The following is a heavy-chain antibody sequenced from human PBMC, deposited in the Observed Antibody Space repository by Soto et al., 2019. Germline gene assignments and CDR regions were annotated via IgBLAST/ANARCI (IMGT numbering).Heavy chain of an antibody. J-gene: IGHJ5*02. V-gene: IGHV4-59*01. CDR3: ARGTGVRYPFDP. D-gene: IGHD3-9*01. CDR2: IYYTGST. Sequence: QVQLQESGPGLVKPSETLSLTCTVSGGSISTYYWSWIRQPPGKGLEWIGYIYYTGSTNYNPSLKRRVTISVDTSKNQFSLNLSSVTAADTAMYYCARGTGVRYPFDPWGQGTLVTVSS. CDR1: GGSISTYY.